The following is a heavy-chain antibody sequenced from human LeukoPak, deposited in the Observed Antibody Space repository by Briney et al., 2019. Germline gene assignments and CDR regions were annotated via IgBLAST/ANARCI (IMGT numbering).Heavy chain of an antibody. CDR3: AKAGLVRGGALDS. D-gene: IGHD4/OR15-4a*01. J-gene: IGHJ4*02. V-gene: IGHV3-23*01. CDR2: ITGSGDGT. Sequence: GGSLRLSCVASGFRLSSYAMSWVRQAPGKGLEWVSSITGSGDGTSAADSVKGRFTISRDNSKNTLYLQMNSLRVEDTAVYYCAKAGLVRGGALDSWGQGTLVTVSS. CDR1: GFRLSSYA.